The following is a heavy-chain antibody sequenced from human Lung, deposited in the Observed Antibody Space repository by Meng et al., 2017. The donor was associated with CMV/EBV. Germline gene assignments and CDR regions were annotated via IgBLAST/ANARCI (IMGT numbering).Heavy chain of an antibody. CDR1: GYTFTNYY. CDR3: ARAPGLSLAAAASDAYFDK. D-gene: IGHD6-13*01. V-gene: IGHV1-2*02. CDR2: IKPNSGAT. Sequence: ASXXVSXKASGYTFTNYYIHWVRQAPGQGLEWMGWIKPNSGATNYVQKFQGRLTVTRDTSITTAYMELTRLRSDDTAVYYCARAPGLSLAAAASDAYFDKWXQGKXVHGSS. J-gene: IGHJ4*02.